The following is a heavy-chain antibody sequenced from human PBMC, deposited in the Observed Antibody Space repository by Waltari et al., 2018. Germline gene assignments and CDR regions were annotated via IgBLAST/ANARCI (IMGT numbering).Heavy chain of an antibody. CDR2: IYYGGIT. V-gene: IGHV4-59*01. CDR1: GGSISSYY. CDR3: ARDRVGATNY. D-gene: IGHD1-26*01. J-gene: IGHJ4*02. Sequence: QVQLQESGPGLVKPSETLSLTCTVSGGSISSYYWSWIRQPPGKGLEWLGYIYYGGITNHNPSLKSRVTISVDTSKNQFSLKLSSVTAADTAVYYCARDRVGATNYWGQGTLVTVSS.